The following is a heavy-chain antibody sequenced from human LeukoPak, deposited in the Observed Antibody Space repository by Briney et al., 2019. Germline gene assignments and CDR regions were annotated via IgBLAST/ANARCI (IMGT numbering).Heavy chain of an antibody. J-gene: IGHJ4*02. CDR3: ARAGDFWSGYYVDY. CDR2: IYTSGST. CDR1: GGSISSGSYY. Sequence: PSETLSLTCTVSGGSISSGSYYWSWIRQPAGKGLEWIGRIYTSGSTNYNPSLKSRVTISVDTSQNQFSLKLSSVTAADTAVYYCARAGDFWSGYYVDYWGQGTLVTVSS. D-gene: IGHD3-3*01. V-gene: IGHV4-61*02.